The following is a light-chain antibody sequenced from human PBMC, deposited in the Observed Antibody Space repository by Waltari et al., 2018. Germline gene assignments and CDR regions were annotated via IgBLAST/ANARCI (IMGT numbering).Light chain of an antibody. J-gene: IGKJ1*01. CDR1: QSVGRS. V-gene: IGKV3-20*01. CDR2: GAS. CDR3: QHYVRLPVT. Sequence: EIVLTQSPGTLSLSPGERVTLPCRARQSVGRSLAWYQQKPGQSPRLLIYGASSRATCIPDRFSGSGSGTDFSLTISRLAPDDLSVYYCQHYVRLPVTFGQGTKVEI.